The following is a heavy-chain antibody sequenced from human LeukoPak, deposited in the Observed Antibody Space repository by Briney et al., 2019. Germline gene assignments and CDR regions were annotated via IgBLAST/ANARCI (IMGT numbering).Heavy chain of an antibody. CDR2: IYHSGST. J-gene: IGHJ6*02. V-gene: IGHV4-4*02. CDR1: GDSISSSNW. D-gene: IGHD3-22*01. CDR3: ARVTGGYDSSGYYPGNYYYYYGMDV. Sequence: SETLSLTCAVSGDSISSSNWWSWVRQPPGKGLEWIGEIYHSGSTNYNPSLKSRVTISVDKSKNQFSLKLSSVTAADTAVYYCARVTGGYDSSGYYPGNYYYYYGMDVWGQGTTVTVSS.